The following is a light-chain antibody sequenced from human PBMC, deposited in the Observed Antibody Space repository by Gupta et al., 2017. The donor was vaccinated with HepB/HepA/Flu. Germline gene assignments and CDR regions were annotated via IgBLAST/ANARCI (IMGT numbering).Light chain of an antibody. V-gene: IGLV3-1*01. CDR3: QAWDSSTSVV. CDR2: QDS. J-gene: IGLJ2*01. CDR1: KLGDNY. Sequence: SYELTKPPSVSVSPGQTATITCSGDKLGDNYACWYQQKPGQSPVLVIYQDSKRPSGIPERFSGSNSGNTATLTISGTQAMDEADYYCQAWDSSTSVVFGGGTKLTVL.